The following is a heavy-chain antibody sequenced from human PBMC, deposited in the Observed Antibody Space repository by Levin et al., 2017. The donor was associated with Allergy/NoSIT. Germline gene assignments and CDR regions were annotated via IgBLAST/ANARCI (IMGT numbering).Heavy chain of an antibody. D-gene: IGHD3-10*01. CDR1: GGSISSGDYY. CDR3: ASGIEYYYGSGSYYWFDP. Sequence: HSQTLSLTCTVSGGSISSGDYYWSWIRQPPGKGLEWIGYIYYSGSTYYNPSLKSRVTISVDTSKNQFSLKLSSVTAADTAVYYCASGIEYYYGSGSYYWFDPWGQGTLVTVSS. J-gene: IGHJ5*02. CDR2: IYYSGST. V-gene: IGHV4-30-4*01.